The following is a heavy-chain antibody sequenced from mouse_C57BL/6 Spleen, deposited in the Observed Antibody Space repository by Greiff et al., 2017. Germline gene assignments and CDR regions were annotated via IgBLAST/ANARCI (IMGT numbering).Heavy chain of an antibody. CDR1: GFTFSDYG. CDR3: ARDYGSSDGDY. D-gene: IGHD1-1*01. J-gene: IGHJ2*01. V-gene: IGHV5-17*01. Sequence: EVKLMESGGGLVKPGGSLKLSCAASGFTFSDYGMHWVRQAPEQGLEWVAYISSGSSTIYYADTVKGRFTISRDNAKNTLFLQMTSLRSEDTAMYYCARDYGSSDGDYWGRGTTLTVSS. CDR2: ISSGSSTI.